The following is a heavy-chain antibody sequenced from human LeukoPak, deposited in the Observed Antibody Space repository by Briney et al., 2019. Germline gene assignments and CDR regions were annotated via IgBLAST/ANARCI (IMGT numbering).Heavy chain of an antibody. D-gene: IGHD3-22*01. Sequence: GGSLRLSCAVSGITLSNYGMSWVRQAPGKGLEWVAGISDSGGSTKYADSVKGRFTISRDNPKNTLYLQMNSLRVEDTAVYFCAKRRVVIRVILVGFHKQAYYFDSWGQGALVTVSS. V-gene: IGHV3-23*01. J-gene: IGHJ4*02. CDR1: GITLSNYG. CDR3: AKRRVVIRVILVGFHKQAYYFDS. CDR2: ISDSGGST.